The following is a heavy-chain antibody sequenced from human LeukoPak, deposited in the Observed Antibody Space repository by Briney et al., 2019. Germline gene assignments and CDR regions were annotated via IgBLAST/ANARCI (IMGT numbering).Heavy chain of an antibody. V-gene: IGHV1-46*01. CDR2: INPSGGST. CDR1: GYTFTSYG. J-gene: IGHJ4*02. D-gene: IGHD3-3*01. CDR3: ARGSGYWPHFDY. Sequence: ASVKVSCKASGYTFTSYGISWVRQAPGQGLEWMGIINPSGGSTSYAQKFQGRVTMTRDMSTSTVYMELSSLRSEDTAVYYCARGSGYWPHFDYWGQGTLVTVSS.